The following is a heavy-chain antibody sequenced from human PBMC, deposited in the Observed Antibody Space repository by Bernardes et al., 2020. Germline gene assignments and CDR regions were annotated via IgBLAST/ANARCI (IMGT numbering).Heavy chain of an antibody. CDR1: GGSIRSTYYY. J-gene: IGHJ3*02. V-gene: IGHV4-39*01. CDR3: PRQGNSNDDFYAFDI. D-gene: IGHD1-1*01. Sequence: SESLSLTCTVSGGSIRSTYYYWGWLRQRTGKELEWIGSIFYSGSTYYNPSLKSRVSISVDTSKNHFSLKLSSVTAGDTAVYYFPRQGNSNDDFYAFDIWGQGTMVTVSS. CDR2: IFYSGST.